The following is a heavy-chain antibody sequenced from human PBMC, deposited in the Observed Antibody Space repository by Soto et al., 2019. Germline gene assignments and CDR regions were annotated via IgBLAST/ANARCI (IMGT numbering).Heavy chain of an antibody. V-gene: IGHV6-1*01. Sequence: SQPLSRTSAVSGASVSSNIAACGCIRQSPSRGLEWLGRTYYRSKWYTNYAVSVRSRITINPDTSENQFTLQLISVTPEDTAIYYCARNVGGPRDSWGQGTLVTVSS. CDR2: TYYRSKWYT. CDR3: ARNVGGPRDS. CDR1: GASVSSNIAA. J-gene: IGHJ4*02. D-gene: IGHD3-10*02.